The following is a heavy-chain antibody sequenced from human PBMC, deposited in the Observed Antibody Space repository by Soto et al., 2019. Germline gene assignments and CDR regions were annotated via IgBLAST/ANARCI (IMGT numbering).Heavy chain of an antibody. CDR1: VFTFSDYG. V-gene: IGHV3-33*01. Sequence: QVQLVESGGGVVQPGRSLRLSCAASVFTFSDYGMHWVRQAPGKGLEWVAVIWFDGSNKYYADSVKGRFTLSRDNSKNTLYLQMNGLRAEDTGVFYCARDPSHGSGSYLDYWGQGTLVTVSS. D-gene: IGHD3-10*01. CDR3: ARDPSHGSGSYLDY. J-gene: IGHJ4*02. CDR2: IWFDGSNK.